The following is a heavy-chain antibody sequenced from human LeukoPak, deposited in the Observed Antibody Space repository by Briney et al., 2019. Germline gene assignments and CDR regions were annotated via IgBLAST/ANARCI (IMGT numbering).Heavy chain of an antibody. CDR2: ISWNSDFI. Sequence: GGSLRLSCAASGFNFDDYTMHWVRQPPGKGLEWVSGISWNSDFIVYGDSVKGRFTISRDNAKNSLYLQMNSLRAEDTALYYCVKSHGAGRYYPLEYWGQGTLLTVSS. J-gene: IGHJ4*02. CDR3: VKSHGAGRYYPLEY. CDR1: GFNFDDYT. D-gene: IGHD3-10*01. V-gene: IGHV3-9*01.